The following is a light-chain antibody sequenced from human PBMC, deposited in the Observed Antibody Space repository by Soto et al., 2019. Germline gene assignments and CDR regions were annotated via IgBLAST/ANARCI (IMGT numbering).Light chain of an antibody. J-gene: IGLJ2*01. CDR2: YDS. V-gene: IGLV3-21*04. Sequence: SYELTQPPSVSVAPGKTARITWGGNNIGSKSVHWYQQKPGQAPVLVIYYDSDRPSGIPERFSGSNSGNTATLTIIRVEAGDEADYYCQVWDSSSDHPVFGGGTKVTVL. CDR1: NIGSKS. CDR3: QVWDSSSDHPV.